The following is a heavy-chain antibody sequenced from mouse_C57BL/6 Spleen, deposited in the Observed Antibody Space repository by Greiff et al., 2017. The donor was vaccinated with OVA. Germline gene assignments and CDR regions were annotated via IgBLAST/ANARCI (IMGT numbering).Heavy chain of an antibody. CDR1: GYTFTSYW. CDR2: IHPNSGST. CDR3: ARSCWDWFAY. V-gene: IGHV1-64*01. D-gene: IGHD4-1*01. Sequence: QVQLQQPGAELVKPGASVKLSCKASGYTFTSYWMHWVKQRPGQGLEWIGMIHPNSGSTNYNEKFKSKATLTVDKSSSTDYMQLSSLTSEDSAVYYCARSCWDWFAYWGQGTLVTFSA. J-gene: IGHJ3*01.